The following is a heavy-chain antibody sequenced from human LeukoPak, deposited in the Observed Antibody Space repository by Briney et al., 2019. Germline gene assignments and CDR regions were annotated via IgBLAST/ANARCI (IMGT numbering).Heavy chain of an antibody. CDR2: IYYSGST. J-gene: IGHJ3*02. CDR3: ARDPASRRDDAFDI. CDR1: GGSISSGDYY. V-gene: IGHV4-61*08. Sequence: SQTLSLTCTVSGGSISSGDYYWSWIRQPPGKGLEWIGYIYYSGSTNYNPSPKTRVPISVATSHNQFSLKLSCVTAADTAVYYCARDPASRRDDAFDIWGQGTMVTVSS.